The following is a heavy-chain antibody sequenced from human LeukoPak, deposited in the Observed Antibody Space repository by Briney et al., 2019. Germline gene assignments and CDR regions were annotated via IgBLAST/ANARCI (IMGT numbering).Heavy chain of an antibody. CDR1: GASIRSYY. Sequence: SETLSLTCSVSGASIRSYYWSWIRQPPGNGLEWIGYIYTSGSTNHSPSLKGRVSLSMDTSKNHLSLTLSSVTAADTAVYYCARHPLLGSYWFFDLWGRGTLVTVSS. J-gene: IGHJ2*01. CDR3: ARHPLLGSYWFFDL. V-gene: IGHV4-4*09. D-gene: IGHD2-8*02. CDR2: IYTSGST.